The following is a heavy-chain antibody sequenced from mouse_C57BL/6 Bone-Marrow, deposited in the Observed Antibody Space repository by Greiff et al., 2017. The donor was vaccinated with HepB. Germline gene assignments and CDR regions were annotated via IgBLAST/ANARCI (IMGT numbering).Heavy chain of an antibody. V-gene: IGHV1-18*01. J-gene: IGHJ2*01. CDR2: INPNNGGT. Sequence: EVQLQQSGPELVKPGASVKIPCKASGYTFTDYNMDWVKQSHGKSLEWIGDINPNNGGTIYNQKFKGKATLTVDKSSSTAYMWLRSLTSEDTAVYYCARWDDGYYCFDYWGQGTTLTVSS. D-gene: IGHD2-3*01. CDR1: GYTFTDYN. CDR3: ARWDDGYYCFDY.